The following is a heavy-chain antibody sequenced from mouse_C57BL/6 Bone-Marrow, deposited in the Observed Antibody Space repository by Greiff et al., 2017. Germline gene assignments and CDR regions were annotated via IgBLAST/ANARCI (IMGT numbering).Heavy chain of an antibody. Sequence: EVKLMESGGDLVKPGGSLKLSCAASGFTFSSYGMSWVRQTPDKRLEWVATISSGGSYTYYPDSVKGRFTISRDNAKNTLYLQMSSLKSEDTAMYYCARQSEGSGYEPYAMDYWGQGTSVTVSS. D-gene: IGHD3-2*02. CDR2: ISSGGSYT. CDR3: ARQSEGSGYEPYAMDY. V-gene: IGHV5-6*01. CDR1: GFTFSSYG. J-gene: IGHJ4*01.